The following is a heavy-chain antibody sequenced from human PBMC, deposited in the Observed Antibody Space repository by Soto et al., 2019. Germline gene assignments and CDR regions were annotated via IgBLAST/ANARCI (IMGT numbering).Heavy chain of an antibody. V-gene: IGHV3-23*05. Sequence: EVQLLESGGALVQPGGSLRLSCAASGFIFSGHTMSWVRQAPGTGLEWVSSIDQTGAYTNYAESVKGRFTISRDNSRNTLDLQMNSLRAADTALYYCVSWIFAHFDHWGQGTPVTVSS. CDR3: VSWIFAHFDH. CDR1: GFIFSGHT. J-gene: IGHJ4*02. D-gene: IGHD3-3*01. CDR2: IDQTGAYT.